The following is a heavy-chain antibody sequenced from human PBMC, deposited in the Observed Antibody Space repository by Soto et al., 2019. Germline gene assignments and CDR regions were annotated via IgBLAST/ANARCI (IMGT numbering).Heavy chain of an antibody. CDR2: IAYSGDT. CDR3: ARVGFGYSNSWGFDS. Sequence: SETLSLTCAVSGGSIISADSYWFWIRKHPGKGLEWIGYIAYSGDTYYNPSLRSRVTISADTSENKFSLTLKSVTAADTAVYFCARVGFGYSNSWGFDSWGQGTLVTV. J-gene: IGHJ4*02. V-gene: IGHV4-31*11. D-gene: IGHD6-6*01. CDR1: GGSIISADSY.